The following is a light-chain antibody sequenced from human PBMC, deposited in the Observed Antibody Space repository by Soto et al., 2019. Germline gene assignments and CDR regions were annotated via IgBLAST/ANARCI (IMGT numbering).Light chain of an antibody. CDR1: QSVSNN. CDR3: QQYNNWWT. Sequence: EIVMTQSPATLSVSPGERATLSCRASQSVSNNLAWYQKKPGKAPRLLIYGASTRATGIPARFSGSGSGTEFTLTISSLQSEDFAFYDCQQYNNWWTFGQGTRVDIK. V-gene: IGKV3-15*01. J-gene: IGKJ1*01. CDR2: GAS.